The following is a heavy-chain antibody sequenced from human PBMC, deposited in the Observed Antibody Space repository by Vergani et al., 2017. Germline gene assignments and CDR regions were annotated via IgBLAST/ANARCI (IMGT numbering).Heavy chain of an antibody. CDR2: ISGSGGST. CDR3: AKRPAAGIDS. V-gene: IGHV3-23*01. Sequence: EVQLLESGGDLVQPGGSLRLSCAASGFSFSSYAMSWVRQAPGKGLEWVSTISGSGGSTYYADSVKGRFTISRDNSKNTLYLQMNSLRAEDTAVYFCAKRPAAGIDSWGQGTLVTVSS. D-gene: IGHD2-2*01. J-gene: IGHJ4*02. CDR1: GFSFSSYA.